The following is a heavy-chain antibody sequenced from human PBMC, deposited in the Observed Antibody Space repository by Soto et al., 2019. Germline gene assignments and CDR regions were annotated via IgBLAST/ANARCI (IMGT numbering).Heavy chain of an antibody. V-gene: IGHV3-7*01. CDR2: IKQDGSEK. D-gene: IGHD2-2*01. J-gene: IGHJ3*02. CDR3: ARDHCSSTSCPGDI. CDR1: GFTFSSCW. Sequence: EVQLVESGGGLVQPGGSLRLSCAASGFTFSSCWMSWVRQAPGKGLEWVANIKQDGSEKYYVDSVKGRFTISRDNAKNSLYLQMNSLRAEDTAVYYCARDHCSSTSCPGDIWGQGTMVTVSS.